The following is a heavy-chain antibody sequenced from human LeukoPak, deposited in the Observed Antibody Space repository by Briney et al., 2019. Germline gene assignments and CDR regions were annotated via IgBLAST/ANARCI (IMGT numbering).Heavy chain of an antibody. J-gene: IGHJ6*02. CDR2: INPNSGGT. D-gene: IGHD6-13*01. V-gene: IGHV1-2*02. Sequence: GASVKVSCKASVYTFTDYYMHWVRQAPGQGLECVGWINPNSGGTNYAQKIQGRVTMTTDTSISTAYMEVSRLRSVDTAVYYCARVRIGQQLDKYYYYAMDVWGQGTTVTVSS. CDR1: VYTFTDYY. CDR3: ARVRIGQQLDKYYYYAMDV.